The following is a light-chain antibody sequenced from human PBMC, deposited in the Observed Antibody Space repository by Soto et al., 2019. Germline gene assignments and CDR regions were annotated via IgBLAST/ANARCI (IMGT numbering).Light chain of an antibody. Sequence: LGLPQSPGTLSLSPGERATLSCRASLSVSNNYLAWYQKKPGQAPRLLIYGASTRATGFPARFSGSESWTEFPLTISIRQYDDFEVYYYQQYNNRPITFGQGTRLEIK. CDR3: QQYNNRPIT. CDR2: GAS. J-gene: IGKJ5*01. CDR1: LSVSNN. V-gene: IGKV3-15*01.